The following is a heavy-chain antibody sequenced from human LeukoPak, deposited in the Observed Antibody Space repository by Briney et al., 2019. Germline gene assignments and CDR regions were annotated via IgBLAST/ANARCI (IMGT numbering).Heavy chain of an antibody. CDR2: ISGFGVST. D-gene: IGHD6-13*01. Sequence: GGSLRLSCAASGFTFSSYAMSWVRQAPGKGLDWVSTISGFGVSTYYADSVKGRFTISRDNSKNTLYLQMNSLRAEDTAVYYCAKETAAAGTIDYWGQGTLVTVSS. CDR1: GFTFSSYA. V-gene: IGHV3-23*01. CDR3: AKETAAAGTIDY. J-gene: IGHJ4*02.